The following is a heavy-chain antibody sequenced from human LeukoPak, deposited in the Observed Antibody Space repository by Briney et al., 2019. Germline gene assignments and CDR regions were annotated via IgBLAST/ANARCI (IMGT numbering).Heavy chain of an antibody. CDR3: ARDRPNYGSGSSDAFDI. V-gene: IGHV4-59*01. D-gene: IGHD3-10*01. J-gene: IGHJ3*02. Sequence: SETLSLTCTVSGGSISSYYWSWIRQPPGKGLEWIGYIYYSGSTNYNPSLKSRVTISVDTSKNQFSLKLSSVTAADTAVYYCARDRPNYGSGSSDAFDIWGQGTMVTVSS. CDR2: IYYSGST. CDR1: GGSISSYY.